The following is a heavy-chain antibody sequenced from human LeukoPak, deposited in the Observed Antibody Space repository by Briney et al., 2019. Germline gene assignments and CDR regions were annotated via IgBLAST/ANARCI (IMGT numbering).Heavy chain of an antibody. CDR3: ARAFSSSWLEARWFDP. CDR1: GGSVSSGSYY. J-gene: IGHJ5*02. D-gene: IGHD6-13*01. CDR2: IYYSGST. V-gene: IGHV4-61*01. Sequence: SETLSLTCTVSGGSVSSGSYYWSWIRQPPGTGLEWIGYIYYSGSTNYNPSLKSRVTISVDTSKNQFSLKLSSVTAADTAVYYCARAFSSSWLEARWFDPWGQGTLVTVSS.